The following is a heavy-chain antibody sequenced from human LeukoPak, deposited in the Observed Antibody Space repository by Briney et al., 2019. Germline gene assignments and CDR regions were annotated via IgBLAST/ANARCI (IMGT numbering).Heavy chain of an antibody. V-gene: IGHV4-4*07. D-gene: IGHD2-2*02. CDR1: GGSISSYY. CDR2: IYTSGST. J-gene: IGHJ5*02. Sequence: PSETLSLTCTVSGGSISSYYWSWIRQPAGKGLEWIGRIYTSGSTNYNPSLKSRVTMSVDTSKNQFSLKLSSVTAADTAVYYCARTGYCSSTSCYTLNWFDPWGQGTLVTVSS. CDR3: ARTGYCSSTSCYTLNWFDP.